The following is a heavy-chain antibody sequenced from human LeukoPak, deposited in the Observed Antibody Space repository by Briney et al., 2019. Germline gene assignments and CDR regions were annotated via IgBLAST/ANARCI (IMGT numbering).Heavy chain of an antibody. CDR1: GYTLTELS. J-gene: IGHJ3*02. D-gene: IGHD2-21*02. Sequence: ASVNVSCKVSGYTLTELSMHWVRQAPGKGLEWRGGFDPEYGETIYAQKFEGRATMTEDTSTDTAYMEFSSMSSADTDVYYCATVFRREIVVVPATPPRAFDIWGQGTMVTVSS. CDR2: FDPEYGET. V-gene: IGHV1-24*01. CDR3: ATVFRREIVVVPATPPRAFDI.